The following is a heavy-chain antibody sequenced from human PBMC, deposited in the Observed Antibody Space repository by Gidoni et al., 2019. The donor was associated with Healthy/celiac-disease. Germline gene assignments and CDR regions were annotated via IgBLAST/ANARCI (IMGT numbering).Heavy chain of an antibody. V-gene: IGHV4-39*01. CDR1: GGPISSRSSY. CDR2: NNYSRSN. CDR3: ARHPTVTTKVFDI. Sequence: QLQMQESGPGLVKPSETVSLTGPVSGGPISSRSSYWGWIRQPRGKGLEWIGSNNYSRSNYYHPSLKSRVTISVDTSKNQFSLKLSSVTAADTAVYYCARHPTVTTKVFDIWGQGTMVTVSS. J-gene: IGHJ3*02. D-gene: IGHD4-17*01.